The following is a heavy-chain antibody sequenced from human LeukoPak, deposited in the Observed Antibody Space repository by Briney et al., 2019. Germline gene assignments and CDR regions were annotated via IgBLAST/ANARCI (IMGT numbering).Heavy chain of an antibody. CDR3: ARDRGPVYGGNSY. J-gene: IGHJ4*02. CDR2: FSTSSSYI. D-gene: IGHD4-23*01. Sequence: GGSLRLSCAASGFTFSSYSMNWVRKAPGKGVEWVSYFSTSSSYIYYADSVKGRFTVSRDNAKNSLYLQMNSLRAEDTAVYYCARDRGPVYGGNSYWGQGTLVTVSS. CDR1: GFTFSSYS. V-gene: IGHV3-21*01.